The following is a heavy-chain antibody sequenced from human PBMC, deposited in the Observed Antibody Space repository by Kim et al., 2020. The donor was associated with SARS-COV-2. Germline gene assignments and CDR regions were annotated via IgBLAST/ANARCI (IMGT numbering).Heavy chain of an antibody. Sequence: GGSLRLSCAASGFTFSSYAMHWVRQAPGKGLEWVAVISYDGSNKYYADSVKGRFTISRDNSKNTLYLQMNSLRAEDTAVYYCARDAEIVVVPDAGWFDP. J-gene: IGHJ5*02. CDR2: ISYDGSNK. CDR1: GFTFSSYA. CDR3: ARDAEIVVVPDAGWFDP. D-gene: IGHD2-2*01. V-gene: IGHV3-30-3*01.